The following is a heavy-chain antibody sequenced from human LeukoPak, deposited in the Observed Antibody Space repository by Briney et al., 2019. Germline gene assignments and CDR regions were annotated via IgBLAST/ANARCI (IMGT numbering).Heavy chain of an antibody. CDR3: ANRGDSSSWTDYYYYGMDV. J-gene: IGHJ6*02. Sequence: GGSLRLSCAASGFTFSSYSMNWVRQAPGKGLEWVSSISSSSSYIYYADSVKGRFTISRDNSKNTLYLQMNSLRAEDTAVYYCANRGDSSSWTDYYYYGMDVWGQGTTVTVSS. CDR2: ISSSSSYI. V-gene: IGHV3-21*04. D-gene: IGHD6-13*01. CDR1: GFTFSSYS.